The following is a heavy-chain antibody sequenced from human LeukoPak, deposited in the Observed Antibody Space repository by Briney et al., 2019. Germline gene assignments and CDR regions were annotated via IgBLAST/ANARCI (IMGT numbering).Heavy chain of an antibody. CDR2: IYYSGST. D-gene: IGHD6-13*01. V-gene: IGHV4-59*01. CDR1: GGSISSYF. CDR3: GRMGSSRWHFDY. Sequence: SETLPLTCTVSGGSISSYFWSWIRQPPAKGLQWIGYIYYSGSTNYNPSLTSRVTISVDTSKNQFSLMLSSVTAGDTAVYYCGRMGSSRWHFDYWGQGTLVSVSS. J-gene: IGHJ4*02.